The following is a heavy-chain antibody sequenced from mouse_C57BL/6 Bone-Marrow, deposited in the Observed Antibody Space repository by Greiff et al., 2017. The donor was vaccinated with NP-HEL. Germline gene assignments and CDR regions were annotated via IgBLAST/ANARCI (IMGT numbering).Heavy chain of an antibody. D-gene: IGHD4-1*01. V-gene: IGHV5-4*01. CDR3: ARKSPNWVFDY. J-gene: IGHJ2*01. CDR1: GFTFSSYA. Sequence: DVQLQESGGGLVKPGGSLKLSCAASGFTFSSYAMSWVRQTPEKRLEWVATISDGGSYTYYPDNVKGRFTISRDNAKNNLYLQMSHLKSEDTAMYYCARKSPNWVFDYWGQGTTLTVSS. CDR2: ISDGGSYT.